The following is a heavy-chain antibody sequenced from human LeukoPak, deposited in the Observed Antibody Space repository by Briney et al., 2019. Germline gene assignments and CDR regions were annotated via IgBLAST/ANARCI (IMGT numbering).Heavy chain of an antibody. CDR2: ISYDGSNK. J-gene: IGHJ3*02. CDR1: GFTFSSYA. V-gene: IGHV3-30-3*01. Sequence: GGSLRLSCVASGFTFSSYAMHWVRQAPGKGLEWVAVISYDGSNKYYADSVKGRFTLSRDNSKNTLYLQMNSLRDEDTAVYYCARGGDAFEIWGQGTIGTVSS. CDR3: ARGGDAFEI.